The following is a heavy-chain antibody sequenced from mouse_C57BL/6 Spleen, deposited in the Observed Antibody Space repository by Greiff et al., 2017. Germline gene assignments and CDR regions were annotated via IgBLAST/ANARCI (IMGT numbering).Heavy chain of an antibody. J-gene: IGHJ1*03. D-gene: IGHD1-1*01. V-gene: IGHV1-50*01. Sequence: QVQLQQPGAELVKPGASVKLSCKASGYTFTSYWMQRVKQRPGPGLEWIGEIDPSDSYTNYNQKFKGKATLTVDTSSSTAYMQLSSLTSEDSAVYYCARSGSITTVDWYFDVWGTGTTVTVSS. CDR1: GYTFTSYW. CDR2: IDPSDSYT. CDR3: ARSGSITTVDWYFDV.